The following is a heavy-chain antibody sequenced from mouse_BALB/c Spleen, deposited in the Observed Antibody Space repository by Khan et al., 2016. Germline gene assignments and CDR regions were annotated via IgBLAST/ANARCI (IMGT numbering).Heavy chain of an antibody. D-gene: IGHD3-1*01. Sequence: EMQLEESGGGLVQPGGSLKLSCATSGFTFTDYYMSWVRQPPGKALEWLGFIRNKANSYTTESSASVKGRFTSSRDNYQGILYLQSNTLRAEASATYSCARDSRVYWGQGPTLTVSS. CDR3: ARDSRVY. CDR1: GFTFTDYY. J-gene: IGHJ2*01. V-gene: IGHV7-3*02. CDR2: IRNKANSYTT.